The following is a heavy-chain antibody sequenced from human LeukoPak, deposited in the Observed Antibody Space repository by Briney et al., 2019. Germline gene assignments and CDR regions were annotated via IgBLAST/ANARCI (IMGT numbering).Heavy chain of an antibody. CDR3: ASFFCTSGLCYYLDY. J-gene: IGHJ4*02. CDR1: GYTFTSNA. V-gene: IGHV7-4-1*04. D-gene: IGHD2-8*01. CDR2: ININTGNP. Sequence: ASVKVSCKASGYTFTSNALGWVRQAPGQGLEWMGWININTGNPTYAQGFTGRFVFSLDTSDNMAYLQISSLQAEDTAVYYCASFFCTSGLCYYLDYWGQGTLVTVSS.